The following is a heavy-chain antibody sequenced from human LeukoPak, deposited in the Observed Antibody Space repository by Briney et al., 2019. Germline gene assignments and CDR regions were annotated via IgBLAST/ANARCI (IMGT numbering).Heavy chain of an antibody. CDR2: ISSSSSTI. V-gene: IGHV3-48*04. CDR1: GFTFSSYS. J-gene: IGHJ5*02. D-gene: IGHD2-2*01. CDR3: ARLGRCSSTSCDAWFDP. Sequence: PGGSLRLSCAASGFTFSSYSMNWVRQAPGKGLEWVSYISSSSSTIYYADSVEGRFTISRDNAKNSLYLQMNSLRAEDTAVYYCARLGRCSSTSCDAWFDPWGQGTLVTVSS.